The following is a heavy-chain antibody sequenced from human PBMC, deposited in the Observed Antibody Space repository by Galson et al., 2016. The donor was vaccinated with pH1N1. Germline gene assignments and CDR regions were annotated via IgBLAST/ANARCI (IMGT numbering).Heavy chain of an antibody. CDR2: IYPADSHT. J-gene: IGHJ3*02. D-gene: IGHD5-12*01. Sequence: QSGAEVKKPGESLKISCKGSGYRFSNYWIGWMRQMPGKGLECMGIIYPADSHTKYSQSFQGQVTISVDKSDSSAYLQWSRLKASDTAMYYCARQGGYNAGRGVVGAYDIWGQGTMVTVSP. V-gene: IGHV5-51*01. CDR3: ARQGGYNAGRGVVGAYDI. CDR1: GYRFSNYW.